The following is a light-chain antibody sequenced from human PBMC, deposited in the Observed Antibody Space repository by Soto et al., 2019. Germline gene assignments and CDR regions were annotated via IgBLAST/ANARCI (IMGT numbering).Light chain of an antibody. J-gene: IGKJ1*01. CDR3: QQSYNIPRAT. V-gene: IGKV1-39*01. CDR1: QSISIY. CDR2: AAS. Sequence: DIQMTQSPSSLSASVGDRVTITCRASQSISIYLNWYQQKPGKAPKVLIYAASSLQSGFPPRFSGSGSGTDFTLTISSLQPEDFATYYCQQSYNIPRATFGQGTKVEIK.